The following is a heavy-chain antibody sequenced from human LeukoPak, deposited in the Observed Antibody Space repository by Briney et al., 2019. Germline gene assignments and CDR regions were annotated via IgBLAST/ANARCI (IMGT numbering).Heavy chain of an antibody. J-gene: IGHJ4*02. CDR2: ISGSGGST. CDR1: GFTFSSYA. V-gene: IGHV3-23*01. CDR3: AKDLATYGDKFGY. Sequence: QPGGSLRLSCAASGFTFSSYAMSWVRQAPGKGLEWVSGISGSGGSTYYADSVKGRFTISRDNSKTTLYLQMNSLRAEDTAVYYCAKDLATYGDKFGYWGQGTLVTVSS. D-gene: IGHD4-17*01.